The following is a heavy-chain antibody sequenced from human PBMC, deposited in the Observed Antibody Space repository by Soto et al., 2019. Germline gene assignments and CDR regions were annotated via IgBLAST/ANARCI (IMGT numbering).Heavy chain of an antibody. D-gene: IGHD3-9*01. V-gene: IGHV1-18*01. CDR1: GYTFSSYS. CDR3: ARGMGLAADFDY. Sequence: ASVNVSCKTSGYTFSSYSISWVRQAPGQGLEWMGWISGYNGNTNYAQNFQGRVTMTTDTSTSTAYMELRSLRSHDTAVYYCARGMGLAADFDYWGQGTLVTV. CDR2: ISGYNGNT. J-gene: IGHJ4*02.